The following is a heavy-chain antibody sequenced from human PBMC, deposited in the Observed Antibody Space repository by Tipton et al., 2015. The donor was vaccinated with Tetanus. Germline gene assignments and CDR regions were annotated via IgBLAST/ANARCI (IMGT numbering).Heavy chain of an antibody. CDR3: ASPVRAHLYAFDY. CDR1: GLPFSDFA. CDR2: ISVSGTT. V-gene: IGHV3-23*01. J-gene: IGHJ4*02. Sequence: GSLRLSCVASGLPFSDFAMTWVRQAPGKGLDWVSTISVSGTTYNADSVKGRFTISRDNSLNTLYLQMNSLRAEGTGIYYCASPVRAHLYAFDYWGQGSLVTVSS. D-gene: IGHD2-2*02.